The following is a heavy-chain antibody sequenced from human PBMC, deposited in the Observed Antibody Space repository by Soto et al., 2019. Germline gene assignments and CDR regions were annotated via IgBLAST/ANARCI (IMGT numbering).Heavy chain of an antibody. CDR2: IYYSGST. CDR3: ARDGVWFGPGLGYYYGMDV. D-gene: IGHD3-10*01. Sequence: QVQLQESGPGLVKPSQTLSLTCTVSGGSISSGGYYWSWIRQHPGKGLEWIGYIYYSGSTYYNPPLKRRVTISVDTSKNQFSLKLSSVTAADTAVYYCARDGVWFGPGLGYYYGMDVWGQGTTVTVSS. V-gene: IGHV4-31*03. J-gene: IGHJ6*02. CDR1: GGSISSGGYY.